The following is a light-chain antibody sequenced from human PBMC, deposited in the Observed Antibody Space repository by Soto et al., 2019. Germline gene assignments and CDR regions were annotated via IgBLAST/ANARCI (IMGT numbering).Light chain of an antibody. J-gene: IGKJ4*01. CDR2: GAS. CDR3: QQYGSP. V-gene: IGKV3-20*01. CDR1: QSVSSSY. Sequence: EIVLTQSPGTLSLSPGERATLSCRASQSVSSSYLAWYQQKPGQAPRLLIYGASISATGIPDRFSGSGSGTDFTLTISRLEPEDFAVYYCQQYGSPFGGGTKVEIK.